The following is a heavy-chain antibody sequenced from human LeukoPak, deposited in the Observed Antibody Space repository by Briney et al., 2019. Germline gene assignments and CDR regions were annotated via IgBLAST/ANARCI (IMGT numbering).Heavy chain of an antibody. Sequence: PGGPLRLSRAASGFSFSDYYMSWVRQAPGKGLEWVSYISSRGSTKYYKDSVKGRFTISRDDAKNSLYLQMNSLRAEDTAVYFCARAVLLWFGELSPQVGWFDPWGQGTLVTVSS. V-gene: IGHV3-11*04. J-gene: IGHJ5*02. D-gene: IGHD3-10*01. CDR1: GFSFSDYY. CDR3: ARAVLLWFGELSPQVGWFDP. CDR2: ISSRGSTK.